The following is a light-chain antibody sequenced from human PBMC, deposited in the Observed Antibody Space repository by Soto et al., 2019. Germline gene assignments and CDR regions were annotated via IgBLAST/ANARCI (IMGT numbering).Light chain of an antibody. CDR1: QAVSSTY. CDR2: DAS. J-gene: IGKJ1*01. V-gene: IGKV3-20*01. CDR3: HQCGNSWWT. Sequence: EVVLTQSPNTLSLSPGESATLSCRASQAVSSTYLVWYQQKPGLAPRLLIYDASSRAPGISDRFSGSGSGTDFTLTISRLEPEDFAVYYCHQCGNSWWTFGEGTKVEIK.